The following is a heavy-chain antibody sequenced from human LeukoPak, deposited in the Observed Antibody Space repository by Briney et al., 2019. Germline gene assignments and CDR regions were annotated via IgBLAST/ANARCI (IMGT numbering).Heavy chain of an antibody. J-gene: IGHJ3*02. CDR1: EFTFSNYG. Sequence: GGSLRLSCAASEFTFSNYGMHWVRQAPGKGLEWVAFIRYDGSNKYLADSVKGRFTIARDNSKHTLHLQMNSLSAEDTAVYYCAKDLLRDLRGALDIWGQGTMVPVSS. D-gene: IGHD3-16*01. CDR2: IRYDGSNK. V-gene: IGHV3-30*02. CDR3: AKDLLRDLRGALDI.